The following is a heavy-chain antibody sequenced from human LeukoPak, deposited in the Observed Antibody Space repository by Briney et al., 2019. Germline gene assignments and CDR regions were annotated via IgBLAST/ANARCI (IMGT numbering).Heavy chain of an antibody. V-gene: IGHV1-69*02. J-gene: IGHJ5*02. D-gene: IGHD2-2*01. CDR2: IIPILGIA. CDR1: GDSFSSYT. CDR3: ARTGEEYCSSTSCYNWFDP. Sequence: ASVKVSCKASGDSFSSYTISWVRQAPGQGLGWMGRIIPILGIANYAQKFQGRVTITADKSTSTAYMELSSLRSEDTAVYYCARTGEEYCSSTSCYNWFDPWGQGTLVTVSS.